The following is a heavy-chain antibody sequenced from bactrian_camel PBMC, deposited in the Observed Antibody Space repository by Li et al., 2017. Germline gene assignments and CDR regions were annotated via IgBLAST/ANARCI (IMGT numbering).Heavy chain of an antibody. D-gene: IGHD7*01. CDR3: AALDRWAFQY. CDR1: GYTYKTMS. V-gene: IGHV3S53*01. Sequence: HVQLVESGGGSVQAGGSLRPSCAYSGYTYKTMSMAWFRQAPGKEREGVAAIDSDGSTSYRDSVKGRFTISRDNAKNTAYLQMNNLKSEDTALYFCAALDRWAFQYRGQGTQVTVS. J-gene: IGHJ4*01. CDR2: IDSDGST.